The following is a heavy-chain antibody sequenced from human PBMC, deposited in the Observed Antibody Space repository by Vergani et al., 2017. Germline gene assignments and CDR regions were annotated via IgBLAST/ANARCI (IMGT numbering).Heavy chain of an antibody. V-gene: IGHV3-30*01. CDR2: ISYDGSNK. CDR1: GFTFSSCA. CDR3: ARGGHYRAFDI. D-gene: IGHD1-26*01. J-gene: IGHJ3*02. Sequence: QVQLVESGGGVVQPGRSLRLSCAASGFTFSSCAMHWVRQAPGKGLEWVAVISYDGSNKYYADSVKGRFTISRDNSKNTLYLQMNSLRAEDTAVYYCARGGHYRAFDIWGQGTMVTVSS.